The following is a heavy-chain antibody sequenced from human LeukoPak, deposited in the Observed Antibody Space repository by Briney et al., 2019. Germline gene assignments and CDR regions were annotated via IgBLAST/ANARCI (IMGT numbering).Heavy chain of an antibody. D-gene: IGHD5-12*01. CDR2: IYYSGST. J-gene: IGHJ4*02. Sequence: SSETLSLTCTVSGGSISSQYWSWIRQPPGKGLEWIAGYIYYSGSTNYNPSLKSRVTISVDTSKNQFSLKLSSVTAADTAVYYCARRGYSAYEILDYWGQGTLVTVSS. V-gene: IGHV4-59*08. CDR1: GGSISSQY. CDR3: ARRGYSAYEILDY.